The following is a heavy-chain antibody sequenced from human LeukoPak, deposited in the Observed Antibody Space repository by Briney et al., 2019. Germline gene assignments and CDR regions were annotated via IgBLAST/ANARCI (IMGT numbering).Heavy chain of an antibody. CDR2: IRSKAYGGTT. Sequence: GGSLRLSCAAYGFTFSSYWMSWVRQAPGKGLEWVGFIRSKAYGGTTEYAASVKGRFTISRDDSKSIAYLQMNSLKTEDTAVYYCTREELTTVTTFDYWGQGTLVTVSS. D-gene: IGHD4-17*01. CDR1: GFTFSSYW. J-gene: IGHJ4*02. CDR3: TREELTTVTTFDY. V-gene: IGHV3-49*04.